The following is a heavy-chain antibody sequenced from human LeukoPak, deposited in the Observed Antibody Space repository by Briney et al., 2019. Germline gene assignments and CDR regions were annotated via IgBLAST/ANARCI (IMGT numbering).Heavy chain of an antibody. Sequence: GGSLRLSCAASGFTFSSYGMHWVRQAPGKGLEWVAFIRYDGSNKYYADSVKGRFTIFRDNSKNTLYLQMNSLRAEDTAVYYCAIGYYYDSRQDAFDIWGQGTMVSVSS. J-gene: IGHJ3*02. V-gene: IGHV3-30*02. CDR3: AIGYYYDSRQDAFDI. CDR1: GFTFSSYG. CDR2: IRYDGSNK. D-gene: IGHD3-22*01.